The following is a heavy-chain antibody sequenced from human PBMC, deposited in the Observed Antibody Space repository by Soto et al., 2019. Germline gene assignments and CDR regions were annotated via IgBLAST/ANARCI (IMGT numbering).Heavy chain of an antibody. CDR3: TTGLVRGLMGAYYYYYGMDV. J-gene: IGHJ6*02. CDR1: GFTFSNAW. V-gene: IGHV3-15*07. D-gene: IGHD3-10*01. Sequence: GGSLRLSCAASGFTFSNAWMNWVRQAPGKGLEWVGRIKSKTDGGTTDYAAPVKGRFTISRDDSKNTLYLQMNSLKTEDTAVYYCTTGLVRGLMGAYYYYYGMDVWGQGTTVTVSS. CDR2: IKSKTDGGTT.